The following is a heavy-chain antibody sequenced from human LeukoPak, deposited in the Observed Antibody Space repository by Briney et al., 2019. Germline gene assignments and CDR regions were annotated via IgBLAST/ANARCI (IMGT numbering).Heavy chain of an antibody. D-gene: IGHD4-11*01. CDR3: AKRQGDYSNNNWFDP. V-gene: IGHV3-69-1*01. CDR1: GFPFSEYS. J-gene: IGHJ5*02. CDR2: IDSSSTI. Sequence: GGSLRLSCAASGFPFSEYSMNWVRQAPGKGLEWVSYIDSSSTIYYADSMKGRFTISRDNAKNSLYLQLNSLRAEDTAVYYCAKRQGDYSNNNWFDPWGQGTLVTVSS.